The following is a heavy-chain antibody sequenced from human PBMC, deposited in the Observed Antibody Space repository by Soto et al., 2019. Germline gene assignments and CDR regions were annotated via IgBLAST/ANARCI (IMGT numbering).Heavy chain of an antibody. V-gene: IGHV1-69*13. J-gene: IGHJ6*04. CDR1: GGTFSTYA. CDR3: AFGYCSGTSCSHYFYGRDV. D-gene: IGHD2-2*03. CDR2: IIHMFATT. Sequence: GASVRVSCKASGGTFSTYAVSWVRQAPGEGLEWMGGIIHMFATTNYAQKFQGRVTITADESTTTTYMELSSLRSEDTAVYYCAFGYCSGTSCSHYFYGRDVWGEGTTVPVSP.